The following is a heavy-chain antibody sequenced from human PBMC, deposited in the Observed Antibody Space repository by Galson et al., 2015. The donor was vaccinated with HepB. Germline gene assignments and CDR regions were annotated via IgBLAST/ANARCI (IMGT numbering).Heavy chain of an antibody. CDR1: GGSISSSNW. CDR3: ARDRGYYDSSGYYVG. CDR2: IKQAGSEK. D-gene: IGHD3-22*01. J-gene: IGHJ4*02. Sequence: ETLSLTCAVSGGSISSSNWMSWVRQAPGKGLEWVANIKQAGSEKYYVDSVKGRFTISRDNAKNSLYLQMNSLRAEDTAVYYCARDRGYYDSSGYYVGWGQGTLVTVSS. V-gene: IGHV3-7*01.